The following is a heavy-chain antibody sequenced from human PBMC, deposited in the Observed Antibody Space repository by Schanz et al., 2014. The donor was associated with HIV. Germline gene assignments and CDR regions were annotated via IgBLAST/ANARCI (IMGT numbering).Heavy chain of an antibody. V-gene: IGHV4-59*01. J-gene: IGHJ6*02. Sequence: QVQLQQWGAGLLKPSETLSLTCTVSGASISSYYWSWIRQPPGKGLEWIGYMYYSGSSKNNPSLKSRVTISVDTSKNQFSLKLSSVTAADTAVYYCARVGRAAAGFIYYYGMDVWGQGTLVSVSS. D-gene: IGHD6-13*01. CDR3: ARVGRAAAGFIYYYGMDV. CDR2: MYYSGSS. CDR1: GASISSYY.